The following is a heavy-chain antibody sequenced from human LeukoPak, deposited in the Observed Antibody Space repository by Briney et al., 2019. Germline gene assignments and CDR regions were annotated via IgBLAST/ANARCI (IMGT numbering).Heavy chain of an antibody. CDR2: ISYDGSNK. V-gene: IGHV3-30*18. CDR1: GFTFSSYG. Sequence: PGGSLRLSCAASGFTFSSYGTHWVRQAPGKGLGWVAVISYDGSNKYYADSVKGRFTISRDNSKNALYLQMSSLRAEDTAVYYCAKALYGDYASYYYGMDVWGQGTTVTVSS. D-gene: IGHD4-17*01. J-gene: IGHJ6*02. CDR3: AKALYGDYASYYYGMDV.